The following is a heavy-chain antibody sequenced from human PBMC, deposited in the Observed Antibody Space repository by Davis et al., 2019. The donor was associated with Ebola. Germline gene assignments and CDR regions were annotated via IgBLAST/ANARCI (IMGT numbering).Heavy chain of an antibody. CDR3: TRSRYYMDV. V-gene: IGHV3-30*14. CDR2: VSYDGSDK. Sequence: PGGSLRLSCAASGFTFSDYSIHWVRQAPGKGLEWVAVVSYDGSDKYYADSVKGRFTISRDNSKNTLYLQMNSLRAEDTAVYYCTRSRYYMDVWGKGTTVTVSS. J-gene: IGHJ6*03. CDR1: GFTFSDYS.